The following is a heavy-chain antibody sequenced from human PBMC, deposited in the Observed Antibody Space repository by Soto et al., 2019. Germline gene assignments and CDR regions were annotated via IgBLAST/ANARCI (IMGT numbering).Heavy chain of an antibody. CDR1: GFTFSSYG. J-gene: IGHJ6*02. CDR3: ARDAAHYYYYGMDV. CDR2: IWYDGSNK. Sequence: QVQLVESGGGVVQPGRSLRLSCAASGFTFSSYGMHWVRQAPGKRLEWVAVIWYDGSNKYYADSVKGRFTISRDNSNNTLYLQMNSLRAEDTAVYYCARDAAHYYYYGMDVWGQGTTVTVSS. V-gene: IGHV3-33*01. D-gene: IGHD6-25*01.